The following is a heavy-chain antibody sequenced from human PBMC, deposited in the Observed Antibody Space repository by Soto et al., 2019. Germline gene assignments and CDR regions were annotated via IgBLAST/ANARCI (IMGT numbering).Heavy chain of an antibody. V-gene: IGHV1-69*01. D-gene: IGHD3-16*01. CDR3: ATSRGGTFLGYHGMDI. J-gene: IGHJ6*02. CDR1: GGSFSSRA. Sequence: QVQLVQSGPEVKKTGTSVKVSCKASGGSFSSRAISWVRQAPGQGLEWMGGIIPVVGRVNYAEKFQDRVTITADETTGTAYMERSSLKSEDAALFYYATSRGGTFLGYHGMDIWGQGTTVSVSS. CDR2: IIPVVGRV.